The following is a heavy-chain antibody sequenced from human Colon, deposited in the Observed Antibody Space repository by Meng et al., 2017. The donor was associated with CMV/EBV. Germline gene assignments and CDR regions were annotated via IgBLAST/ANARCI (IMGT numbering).Heavy chain of an antibody. J-gene: IGHJ4*02. CDR3: MRTRAASD. CDR1: GGTFSSYA. V-gene: IGHV1-69*05. Sequence: SVKVSCKASGGTFSSYAISWVRQAPGQGLEWMGGINPIFGTANYAQKFQGRITMTSNTSLSTVYMELSSLRSQYTAVYYCMRTRAASDWGQGTRVTVSS. D-gene: IGHD6-25*01. CDR2: INPIFGTA.